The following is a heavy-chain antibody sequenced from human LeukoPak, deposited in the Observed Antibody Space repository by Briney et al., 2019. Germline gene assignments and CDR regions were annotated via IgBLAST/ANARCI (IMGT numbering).Heavy chain of an antibody. CDR1: GGSFSGYY. Sequence: SSETLSLTCAVYGGSFSGYYWSWIRQPPGKGLEWIGEINHSGSTNYNPSLKSRVAISVDTAKNQFSLKLSSVTAADTAVSYCARGHVVVVVAATRRNWFDPWGQGTLVTVSS. CDR3: ARGHVVVVVAATRRNWFDP. CDR2: INHSGST. V-gene: IGHV4-34*01. D-gene: IGHD2-15*01. J-gene: IGHJ5*02.